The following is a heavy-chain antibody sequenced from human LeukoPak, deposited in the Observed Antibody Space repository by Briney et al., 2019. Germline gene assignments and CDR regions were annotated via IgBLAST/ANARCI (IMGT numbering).Heavy chain of an antibody. Sequence: ASVKLSCKTSGGTFSSYAISWVRQAPGQGLEWMGRIIPIFGIANYAQKFQGRVTITADKSTSTAYMELSSLRSEDTAVYYCARDGDTAMDLYYYYGMDVWGKGTTVTVSS. V-gene: IGHV1-69*04. D-gene: IGHD5-18*01. CDR3: ARDGDTAMDLYYYYGMDV. J-gene: IGHJ6*04. CDR2: IIPIFGIA. CDR1: GGTFSSYA.